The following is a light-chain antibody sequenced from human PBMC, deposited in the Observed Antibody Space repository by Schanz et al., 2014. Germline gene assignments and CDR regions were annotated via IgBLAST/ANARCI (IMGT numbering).Light chain of an antibody. J-gene: IGLJ2*01. V-gene: IGLV2-14*02. CDR1: SSDVGSYKL. Sequence: QSALTQPASVSGSPGQSITISCTGTSSDVGSYKLVSWYQQHPGKAPKLMIYEGSKRPSGVPDRFSGSKSGNTASLTVSGLQAEDEADYYCSSYAGSNNVVFGGGTKLTVL. CDR2: EGS. CDR3: SSYAGSNNVV.